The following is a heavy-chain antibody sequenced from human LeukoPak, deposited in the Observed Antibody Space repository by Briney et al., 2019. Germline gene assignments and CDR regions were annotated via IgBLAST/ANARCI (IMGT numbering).Heavy chain of an antibody. CDR2: ISGSGANT. V-gene: IGHV3-23*01. D-gene: IGHD3-9*01. Sequence: PGGSLRLSCAASKFTFSTSAMSWVRQALGKGLEWVSAISGSGANTYYVDSVKGRFTISRDNSKNTLYLEMSSLRSDDTAVYYCAKESQTYYDIMTGYPNYYFDYWGQGTLVTVSS. CDR3: AKESQTYYDIMTGYPNYYFDY. CDR1: KFTFSTSA. J-gene: IGHJ4*02.